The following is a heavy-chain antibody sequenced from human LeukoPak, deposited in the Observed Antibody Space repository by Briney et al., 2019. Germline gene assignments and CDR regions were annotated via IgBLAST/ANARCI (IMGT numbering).Heavy chain of an antibody. CDR2: IYYSGSN. J-gene: IGHJ4*02. D-gene: IGHD5-24*01. CDR3: ARDRDGYNGLDY. CDR1: GGSINSGGYY. Sequence: PSETLSLTCTVSGGSINSGGYYWSWIRQHPGKGLEWIGYIYYSGSNYSNPSLKSRLTISVDTSKNQFSLKLSSVTAADTAVYYCARDRDGYNGLDYWGQGTLVTVSS. V-gene: IGHV4-31*03.